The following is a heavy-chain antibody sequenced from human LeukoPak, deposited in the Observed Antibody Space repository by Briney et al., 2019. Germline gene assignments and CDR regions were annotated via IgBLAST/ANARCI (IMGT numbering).Heavy chain of an antibody. CDR2: ISSSSSAI. Sequence: PGGSLRLSCAASGFTFSTYSMNWVRQAPGKGLEWVSFISSSSSAIYYADSVKGRFTISRDDAQNSLYQQMNSLRDGDTAVYYCATYSSGWYLVYWGQGTLVTVSS. J-gene: IGHJ4*02. V-gene: IGHV3-48*02. CDR3: ATYSSGWYLVY. CDR1: GFTFSTYS. D-gene: IGHD6-19*01.